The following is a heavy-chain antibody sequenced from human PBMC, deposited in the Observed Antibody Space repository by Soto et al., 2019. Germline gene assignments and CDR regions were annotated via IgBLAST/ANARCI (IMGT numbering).Heavy chain of an antibody. Sequence: QLQLQESGPGLVKPSETLSLTCTVSGGSISSSSYYWGWIRQPPGKGLEWIGSIYYSGSTYYNPSLKSRVTISVDTSKNQFSLKLSSVTAADTAVYYCARLKMTTVTVDAFDIWGQGTMVTVSS. CDR2: IYYSGST. CDR3: ARLKMTTVTVDAFDI. V-gene: IGHV4-39*01. CDR1: GGSISSSSYY. D-gene: IGHD4-17*01. J-gene: IGHJ3*02.